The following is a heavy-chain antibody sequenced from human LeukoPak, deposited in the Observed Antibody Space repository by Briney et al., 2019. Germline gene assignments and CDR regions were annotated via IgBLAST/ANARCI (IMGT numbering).Heavy chain of an antibody. J-gene: IGHJ3*02. CDR2: MNPNSGNT. V-gene: IGHV1-8*03. CDR3: AKGLSSSGSYDAFDM. CDR1: GYTFTSYD. Sequence: ASVKVSCKASGYTFTSYDINWVRQATGQGLEWMGWMNPNSGNTGYAQKFQGRVTITRNTSISTAYMELSSLRSEDTAVYYCAKGLSSSGSYDAFDMWGQGTMVTVSS. D-gene: IGHD3-10*01.